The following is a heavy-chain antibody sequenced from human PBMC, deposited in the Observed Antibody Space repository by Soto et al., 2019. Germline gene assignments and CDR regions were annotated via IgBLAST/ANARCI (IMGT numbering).Heavy chain of an antibody. CDR3: ARGFRRDPTAQGWFDP. J-gene: IGHJ5*02. V-gene: IGHV4-59*01. CDR2: IYYNGNT. Sequence: QVQLQESGPGLVKPSETLSLTCTVSGGSISSYYWSWIRQPPGKGLEWIGYIYYNGNTNYNPSLKSRVTISVDMSTNHFSLKLSSVTTADTAVYYCARGFRRDPTAQGWFDPWGQGTLVTVSS. D-gene: IGHD2-2*01. CDR1: GGSISSYY.